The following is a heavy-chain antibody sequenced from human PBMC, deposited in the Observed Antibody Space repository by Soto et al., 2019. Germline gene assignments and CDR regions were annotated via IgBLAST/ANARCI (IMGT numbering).Heavy chain of an antibody. D-gene: IGHD6-13*01. Sequence: SETLSLTCTVSGGSVSSGSYYWSWIRQPPGKGMERIGYIYYSGSTNYNPSLKSRVTISVDTSKNQFSLKLSSVTAADTAVYYCARGYSSSWSSEYFQHWGQGTLVTVSS. V-gene: IGHV4-61*01. CDR1: GGSVSSGSYY. CDR3: ARGYSSSWSSEYFQH. J-gene: IGHJ1*01. CDR2: IYYSGST.